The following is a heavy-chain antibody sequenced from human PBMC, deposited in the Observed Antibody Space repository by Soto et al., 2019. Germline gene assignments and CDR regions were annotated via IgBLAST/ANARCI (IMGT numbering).Heavy chain of an antibody. CDR1: GFTFSIYA. Sequence: EVQLLESGGGLVHPGGSLRLSCAASGFTFSIYAMSWVRQAPGKGLEWVSTIGGGGGGTSYADFVRGRFTISRDNSKNTRYLQMNSLRAEDTAVYYCAKDAPGSCWLSDYWGLGTLVTVSS. D-gene: IGHD3-22*01. CDR3: AKDAPGSCWLSDY. V-gene: IGHV3-23*01. J-gene: IGHJ4*02. CDR2: IGGGGGGT.